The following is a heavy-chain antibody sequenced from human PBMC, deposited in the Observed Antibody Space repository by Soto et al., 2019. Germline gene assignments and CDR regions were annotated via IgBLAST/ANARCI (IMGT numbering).Heavy chain of an antibody. CDR2: INHSGST. V-gene: IGHV4-34*01. Sequence: QVQLQQWGAGLLKPSETLSLTCAVYGGSFSGYYWSWIRQPPGKGLEWIGEINHSGSTNYNPSLKSRVTISVDTSKNQISLKLSSVTAADTAVYYCARTGITIFGVVIPPDYWGQGTLVTVSS. CDR1: GGSFSGYY. CDR3: ARTGITIFGVVIPPDY. J-gene: IGHJ4*02. D-gene: IGHD3-3*01.